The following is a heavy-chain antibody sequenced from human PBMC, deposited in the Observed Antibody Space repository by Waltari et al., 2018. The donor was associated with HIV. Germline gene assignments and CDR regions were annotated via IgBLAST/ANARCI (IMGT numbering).Heavy chain of an antibody. CDR2: INAANGNT. D-gene: IGHD6-19*01. CDR3: ARAPRSGWYADS. CDR1: GYTFTSHA. Sequence: QVQLVQSGAEVKKPGASVKVSCKTSGYTFTSHAMHWMRQAPGQRPEWMGWINAANGNTKYSQKFQGRVALTRDTSATTAYMELSSLTSEDTAVYYCARAPRSGWYADSWGQGTLVTVSS. J-gene: IGHJ5*01. V-gene: IGHV1-3*01.